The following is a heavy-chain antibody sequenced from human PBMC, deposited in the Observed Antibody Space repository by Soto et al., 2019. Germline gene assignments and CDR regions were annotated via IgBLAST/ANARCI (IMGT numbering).Heavy chain of an antibody. D-gene: IGHD2-8*01. CDR2: ISHSGST. CDR1: GGSISSGGHS. Sequence: QLQLQESGSGLVKPSQTLSLTCAVSGGSISSGGHSWSWIRQPPGKGLEWIGYISHSGSTDYNPALQRRVTTSVERSKNQFSLKLSSVTAADTAVYYCARGGVLPDYWGQGTLVTVSS. J-gene: IGHJ4*02. V-gene: IGHV4-30-2*01. CDR3: ARGGVLPDY.